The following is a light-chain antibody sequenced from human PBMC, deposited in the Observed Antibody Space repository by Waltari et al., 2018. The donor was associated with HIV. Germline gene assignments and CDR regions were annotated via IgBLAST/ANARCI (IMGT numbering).Light chain of an antibody. CDR3: QSYDSNNHVL. CDR2: QDN. CDR1: SGRFASHY. Sequence: NFMLTQPHSVSESPGKTVTISCTRSSGRFASHYVQWYQQRPGRSPTTVIYQDNQRPSGVPDRFSGTIDSSSNSASLTISGLKTEDEADYYCQSYDSNNHVLFGGGTKLTVL. V-gene: IGLV6-57*01. J-gene: IGLJ2*01.